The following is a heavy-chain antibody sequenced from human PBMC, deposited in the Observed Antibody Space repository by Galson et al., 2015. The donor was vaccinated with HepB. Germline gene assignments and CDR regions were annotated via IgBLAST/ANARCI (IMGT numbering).Heavy chain of an antibody. CDR1: GYTFTSYA. V-gene: IGHV7-4-1*01. Sequence: SVKVSCKASGYTFTSYAMNWVRQAPGQGLEWMGWINTNTGNPTYAQGFTGRFVFSLDTSVSTAYLQICSLKAEDTAVYYCARDTLSSSSWAGGYYYYYGMDVWGQGTTVTVSS. J-gene: IGHJ6*02. CDR3: ARDTLSSSSWAGGYYYYYGMDV. D-gene: IGHD6-13*01. CDR2: INTNTGNP.